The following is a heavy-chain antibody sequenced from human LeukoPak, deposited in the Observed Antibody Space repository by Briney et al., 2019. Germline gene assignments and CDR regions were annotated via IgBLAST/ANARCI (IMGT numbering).Heavy chain of an antibody. D-gene: IGHD6-19*01. V-gene: IGHV4-39*01. Sequence: PSETLSLTCTVSGGSVTSSTFSWAWIRRPPGKGLEWVGNIYTSGNTYYNPSLKSRVTMSVDTSKNQCSLKLSSVTAADTAVYYCARRGTASSGSYYFDHWGQGTLVTVSS. CDR3: ARRGTASSGSYYFDH. CDR1: GGSVTSSTFS. J-gene: IGHJ4*02. CDR2: IYTSGNT.